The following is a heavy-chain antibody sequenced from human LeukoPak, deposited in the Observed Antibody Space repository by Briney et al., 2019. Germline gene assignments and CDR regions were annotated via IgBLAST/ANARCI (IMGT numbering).Heavy chain of an antibody. Sequence: GGSLRLSCAASGFTLSSYSMNWVRQAPGKGLEWVSSISTSGTHIYYADSVKGRFTISRDNAKNSLYLQMNSLSAEDTALYYCARDPVCGGDCFVDYWGQGTLVTVSS. CDR2: ISTSGTHI. V-gene: IGHV3-21*01. J-gene: IGHJ4*02. CDR1: GFTLSSYS. CDR3: ARDPVCGGDCFVDY. D-gene: IGHD2-21*02.